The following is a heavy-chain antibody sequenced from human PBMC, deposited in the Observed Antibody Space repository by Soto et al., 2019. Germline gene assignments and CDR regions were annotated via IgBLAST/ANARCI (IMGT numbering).Heavy chain of an antibody. D-gene: IGHD6-19*01. CDR1: GFTLSSYS. Sequence: EVQLVESGGGMVQPGGSLRVSCAASGFTLSSYSMHWVRQARGKGLEWVSYISGSGGTIYYADPVKGRFTISRDNAMNSVPGQLNSLTDEDTAVYFCARETGLSSSGWSYYVDFWGQGTRVTVSS. CDR2: ISGSGGTI. CDR3: ARETGLSSSGWSYYVDF. V-gene: IGHV3-48*02. J-gene: IGHJ4*02.